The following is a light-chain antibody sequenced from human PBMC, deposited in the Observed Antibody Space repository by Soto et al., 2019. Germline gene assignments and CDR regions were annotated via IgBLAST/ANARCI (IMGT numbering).Light chain of an antibody. CDR1: QDISNF. J-gene: IGKJ5*01. CDR3: QQFDNLPIT. Sequence: DIQMTQSPSSLSASVGDRVTIICQASQDISNFLNWYQQKPGKAPKLLIYDSSNLETGVPSRFRGSGSWTHFSFTISSLQPEDIATYYCQQFDNLPITFGHGTRLEIK. CDR2: DSS. V-gene: IGKV1-33*01.